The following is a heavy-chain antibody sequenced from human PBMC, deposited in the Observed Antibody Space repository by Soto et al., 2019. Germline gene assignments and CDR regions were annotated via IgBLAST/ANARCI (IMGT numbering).Heavy chain of an antibody. CDR1: GFTFSSYE. J-gene: IGHJ4*02. Sequence: EVQLVESGGGLVQPGGSLRLSCAASGFTFSSYEMNWVRQAPGKGLEWVSYISSSGSTIYYADSVKGRFTISRDNAKNSLYQQMNSLRAEDTAVYYCAREPRKRGGSSASWGQGTLVTVSS. D-gene: IGHD6-6*01. CDR2: ISSSGSTI. CDR3: AREPRKRGGSSAS. V-gene: IGHV3-48*03.